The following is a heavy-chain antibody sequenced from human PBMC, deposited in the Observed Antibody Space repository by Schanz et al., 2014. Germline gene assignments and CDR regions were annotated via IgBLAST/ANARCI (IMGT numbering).Heavy chain of an antibody. D-gene: IGHD1-1*01. Sequence: EVQLLESGGGLVQPGGSLRLSCAASGFTFSSYAMSWVRQAPGKGLEWVSTIGTSGGTNYAESVKGRFTISRDNSKNTLYLQMNSLRAEDTAVYFCAKIERNEDWGQGTLGTVSS. CDR1: GFTFSSYA. CDR3: AKIERNED. J-gene: IGHJ4*02. V-gene: IGHV3-23*01. CDR2: IGTSGGT.